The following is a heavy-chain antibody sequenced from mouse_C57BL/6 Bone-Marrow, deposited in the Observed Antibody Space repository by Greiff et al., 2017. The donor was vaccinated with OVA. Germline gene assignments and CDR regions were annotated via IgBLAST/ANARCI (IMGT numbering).Heavy chain of an antibody. V-gene: IGHV1-63*01. CDR2: IYPGGGYT. Sequence: VQLQQSGAELVRPGTSVKMSCKASGYTFTNYWIGWAKQRPGHGLEWIGDIYPGGGYTNYNEKFKGKATLTADKSSSTAYMQLSSLTSEDSAVYFCARCPYDYYAMDYWGQGTSVTVSS. D-gene: IGHD6-5*01. J-gene: IGHJ4*01. CDR1: GYTFTNYW. CDR3: ARCPYDYYAMDY.